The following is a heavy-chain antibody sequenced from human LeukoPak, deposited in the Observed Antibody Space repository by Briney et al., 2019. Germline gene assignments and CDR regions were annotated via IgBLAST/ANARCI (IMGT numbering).Heavy chain of an antibody. CDR3: ARPSLNTGSYFDY. CDR2: IKPDGSEI. J-gene: IGHJ4*02. V-gene: IGHV3-7*01. CDR1: GFSFSRYW. D-gene: IGHD1-26*01. Sequence: GGSLRLSCAASGFSFSRYWMSWVRQAPVRGLEWVANIKPDGSEIYYVDSVRGRFTISRDNAKNSLYLQMNSLRAEDTAVYYCARPSLNTGSYFDYWGQGILVSVSS.